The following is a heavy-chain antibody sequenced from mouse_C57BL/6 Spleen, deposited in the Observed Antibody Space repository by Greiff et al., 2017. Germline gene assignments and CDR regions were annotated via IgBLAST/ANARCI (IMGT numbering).Heavy chain of an antibody. V-gene: IGHV1-15*01. CDR1: GYTFTDYE. D-gene: IGHD1-1*01. CDR3: TRDPFTTVVATPDY. CDR2: IDPETGGT. Sequence: QVQLKESGAELVRPGASVTLSCKASGYTFTDYEMHWVKQTPVHGLEWIGAIDPETGGTAYNQKFKGKAILTADKSSSTAYMELRSLTSEDSAVYYCTRDPFTTVVATPDYWGQGTTLTVSS. J-gene: IGHJ2*01.